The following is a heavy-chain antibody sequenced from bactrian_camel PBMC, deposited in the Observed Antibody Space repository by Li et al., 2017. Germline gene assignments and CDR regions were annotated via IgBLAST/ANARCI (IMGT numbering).Heavy chain of an antibody. V-gene: IGHV3S40*01. CDR3: AADFSGGSLCGYNS. Sequence: VQLVESGGGSVRPGGSLTLSCAVSGNGDGSGYRCTGWFRQAPGQEREGVAAIYSGDSSALYDDKAKGRFSIPQDNIKNMVYLQMNGLQPEDTAMYYCAADFSGGSLCGYNSWGQGTQVTVS. J-gene: IGHJ6*01. D-gene: IGHD2*01. CDR1: GNGDGSGY. CDR2: IYSGDSSA.